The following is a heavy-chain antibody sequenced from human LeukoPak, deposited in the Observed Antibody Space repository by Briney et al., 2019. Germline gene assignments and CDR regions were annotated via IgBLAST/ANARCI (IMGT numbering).Heavy chain of an antibody. CDR2: ISSSSSYI. V-gene: IGHV3-21*01. D-gene: IGHD3-10*01. J-gene: IGHJ4*02. CDR3: ATLYGSGSYYEETPYVDY. Sequence: GGSLRLSCAASGFTFSSYSMNWVRQAPGKGLEWVSSISSSSSYIYYADSVKGRFTISRDNAKNSLYLQMNSLRAEDTAVYYCATLYGSGSYYEETPYVDYWGQGTLVTVSS. CDR1: GFTFSSYS.